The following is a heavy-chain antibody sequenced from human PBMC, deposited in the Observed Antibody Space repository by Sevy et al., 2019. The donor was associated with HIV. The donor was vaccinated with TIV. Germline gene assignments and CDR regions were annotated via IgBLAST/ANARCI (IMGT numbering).Heavy chain of an antibody. V-gene: IGHV1-69*13. D-gene: IGHD1-26*01. Sequence: ASVKVSCKASGGTFSSYAISWVRQAPGQGLEWMGGIILIFGTANYAQKFQGRVTITADESTSTAYMELSSLGSEDTAVYYCARDHKGGASFQPPSVWGQGTLVTVSS. CDR3: ARDHKGGASFQPPSV. CDR1: GGTFSSYA. CDR2: IILIFGTA. J-gene: IGHJ4*02.